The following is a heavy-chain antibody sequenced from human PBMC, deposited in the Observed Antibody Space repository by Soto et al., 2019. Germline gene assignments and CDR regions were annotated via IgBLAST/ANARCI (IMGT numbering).Heavy chain of an antibody. CDR2: ISGSGGST. V-gene: IGHV3-23*01. D-gene: IGHD3-16*01. J-gene: IGHJ6*02. Sequence: PGGSLRLSCAASGFTFSSYAMSWVRQAPGKGLEWVSAISGSGGSTYYADSVKGRFTISRDNSKNTLYLQMNSLRAEDTAVYYCAIEPSITSLYYGMDVWGQGTTVTVSS. CDR3: AIEPSITSLYYGMDV. CDR1: GFTFSSYA.